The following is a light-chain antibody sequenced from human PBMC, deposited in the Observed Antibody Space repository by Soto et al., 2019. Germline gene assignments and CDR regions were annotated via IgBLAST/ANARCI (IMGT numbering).Light chain of an antibody. V-gene: IGLV1-40*01. J-gene: IGLJ1*01. CDR3: QSYDNSLSGYV. CDR2: GNS. CDR1: SSNIGAGHD. Sequence: QSVLTQPPSVSGAPGQRVTISCTGSSSNIGAGHDVHWYQQLPGTAPKPLIYGNSNRPSGVPDRFSGSKSGTSATLVITGLQAEDEADYCCQSYDNSLSGYVFGTGTKATVL.